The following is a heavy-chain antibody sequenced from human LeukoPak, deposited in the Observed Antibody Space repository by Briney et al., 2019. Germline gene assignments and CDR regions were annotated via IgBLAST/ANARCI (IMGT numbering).Heavy chain of an antibody. V-gene: IGHV4-59*13. CDR3: ARGRIAESNTGTFDI. CDR1: GGSITSYY. J-gene: IGHJ3*02. D-gene: IGHD6-13*01. Sequence: PSETLSLTCTVSGGSITSYYWNWIRQPPGKGLEWIGFIYYTGSTSYNPSLKSRVTILVDMSKNQFSLKLSSVTAADTAVYYCARGRIAESNTGTFDIWGQGTMVTVS. CDR2: IYYTGST.